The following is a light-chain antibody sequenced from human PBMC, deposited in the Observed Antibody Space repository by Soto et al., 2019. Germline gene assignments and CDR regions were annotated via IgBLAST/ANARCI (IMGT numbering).Light chain of an antibody. V-gene: IGKV3-15*01. CDR2: GAS. Sequence: EIVITQSPATLSVSPGERAILSCRASQSVSSNLAWYQQKPGQAPRLLIYGASTRATGIPARFSGSGSGTEFTLTISSLQSEDFAVYYCQQYNNWPPGTFGQGTKLEIK. CDR1: QSVSSN. CDR3: QQYNNWPPGT. J-gene: IGKJ2*02.